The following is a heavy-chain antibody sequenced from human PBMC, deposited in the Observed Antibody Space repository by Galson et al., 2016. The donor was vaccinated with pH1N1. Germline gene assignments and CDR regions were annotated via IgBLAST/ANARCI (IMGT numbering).Heavy chain of an antibody. J-gene: IGHJ6*02. D-gene: IGHD3-10*01. CDR3: ARGSGSPDSYYYYGMDV. CDR1: GYSFTNYW. Sequence: QSGAEVKKPGKSLKISCKGSGYSFTNYWIGWVRQMPGKGLEWMRIIYPSDSDTRYSPSFQGQVTISADKSISTAYLQWSSLKASDTAIYYCARGSGSPDSYYYYGMDVWGQGTTVTVSS. CDR2: IYPSDSDT. V-gene: IGHV5-51*01.